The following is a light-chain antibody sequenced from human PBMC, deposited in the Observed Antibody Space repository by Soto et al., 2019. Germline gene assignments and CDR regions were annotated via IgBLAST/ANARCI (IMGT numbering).Light chain of an antibody. Sequence: EIVLTQSPGTLSLSPGERATLSCRASQSVSRNYLAWYQQKPGQPPRLLIYGASSRSTGIPDKSSGSGSGTDFTLTISRLEPEDFAVYYCQQYGSSPPYTFGQGTKLEIK. CDR3: QQYGSSPPYT. J-gene: IGKJ2*01. V-gene: IGKV3-20*01. CDR1: QSVSRNY. CDR2: GAS.